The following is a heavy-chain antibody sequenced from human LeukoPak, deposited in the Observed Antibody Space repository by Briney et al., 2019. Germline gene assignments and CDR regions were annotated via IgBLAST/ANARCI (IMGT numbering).Heavy chain of an antibody. D-gene: IGHD2-8*01. J-gene: IGHJ2*01. CDR2: ISGSGGST. Sequence: GGSLRLSCAASGFTFSSYAMNWVRQAPGKGLEWVSTISGSGGSTYYADSVKGRFTISRDNSKSTLYLQLNSLRAGDTAVYHCAKDLSHIVLKDWYFDLWGRGTLVTVSS. CDR1: GFTFSSYA. V-gene: IGHV3-23*01. CDR3: AKDLSHIVLKDWYFDL.